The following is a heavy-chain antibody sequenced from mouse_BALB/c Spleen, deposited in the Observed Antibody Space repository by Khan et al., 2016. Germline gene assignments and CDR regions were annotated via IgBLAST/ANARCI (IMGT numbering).Heavy chain of an antibody. CDR3: ARSPYDYDVGFAY. Sequence: VQLQQSGAELVKPGASVKLSCTASGFNIKDTYMHWVKQRPEQGQEWIGRIDPANGNTKYDPKFQGKATITADTYSTTAYLQHSSLTSDDTAVYYCARSPYDYDVGFAYWGQGTLVTVSA. V-gene: IGHV14-3*02. CDR2: IDPANGNT. D-gene: IGHD2-4*01. J-gene: IGHJ3*01. CDR1: GFNIKDTY.